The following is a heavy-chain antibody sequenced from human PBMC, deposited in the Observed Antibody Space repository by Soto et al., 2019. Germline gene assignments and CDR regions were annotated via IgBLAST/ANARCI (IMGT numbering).Heavy chain of an antibody. CDR2: IAGSGGGI. D-gene: IGHD1-26*01. CDR1: GFTFSSSA. V-gene: IGHV3-23*01. Sequence: EVQLLESGGGLGQPGGSRRLSCAASGFTFSSSAMNWFRQTPEKGLEWVAVIAGSGGGIFYADSVKGRFTISRDNSKTTLDLQMSRLRADDTAVYYCAKEYRLVGDWCYGMDVWGQGTTVTVSS. CDR3: AKEYRLVGDWCYGMDV. J-gene: IGHJ6*02.